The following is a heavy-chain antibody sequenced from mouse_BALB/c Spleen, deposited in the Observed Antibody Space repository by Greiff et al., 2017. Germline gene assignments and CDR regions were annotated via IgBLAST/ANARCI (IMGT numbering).Heavy chain of an antibody. V-gene: IGHV5-12-1*01. J-gene: IGHJ4*01. CDR3: ARYGNYGAMDY. CDR1: GFAFSSYD. D-gene: IGHD2-10*02. CDR2: ISSGGGST. Sequence: EVQLQESGGGLVKPGGSLKLSCAASGFAFSSYDMSWVRQTPEKRLEWVAYISSGGGSTYYPDTVKGRFTISRDNAKNTLYLQMSSLKSEDTAMYYCARYGNYGAMDYWGQGTSVTVSS.